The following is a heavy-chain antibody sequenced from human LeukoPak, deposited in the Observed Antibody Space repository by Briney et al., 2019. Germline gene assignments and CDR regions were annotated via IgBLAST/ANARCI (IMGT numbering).Heavy chain of an antibody. J-gene: IGHJ6*02. CDR1: GGSLSSGGYY. D-gene: IGHD4-11*01. V-gene: IGHV4-31*03. CDR2: IYYSGST. CDR3: ARDQVDYSNYGNYYYGMDV. Sequence: PSQTLSLTCTVSGGSLSSGGYYWSWIRQHPGKGLEWIGYIYYSGSTYYNPSLKSRVTISVDTSKNQFSLKLSSVTAADTAVYYCARDQVDYSNYGNYYYGMDVWGQGTTVTVSS.